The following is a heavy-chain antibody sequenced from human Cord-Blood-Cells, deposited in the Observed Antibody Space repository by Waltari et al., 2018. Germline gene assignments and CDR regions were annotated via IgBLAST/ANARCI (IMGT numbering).Heavy chain of an antibody. CDR2: INAGNGNT. CDR1: GYTFTSYA. Sequence: QVQLVQSGAEVKKPGASVKVSCKASGYTFTSYAMHWVRKASGQRLEWMGWINAGNGNTKYSQKFQGRVTITRDTSASTAYMELSSLRSEDTAVYYCARDGYYYGSGEGFDYWGQGTLVTVSS. V-gene: IGHV1-3*01. J-gene: IGHJ4*02. CDR3: ARDGYYYGSGEGFDY. D-gene: IGHD3-10*01.